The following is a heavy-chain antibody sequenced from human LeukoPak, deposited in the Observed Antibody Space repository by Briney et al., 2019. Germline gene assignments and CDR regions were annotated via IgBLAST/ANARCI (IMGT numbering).Heavy chain of an antibody. CDR3: ARGRFGSVVVPFDY. CDR1: GFTFSSYD. J-gene: IGHJ4*02. CDR2: FGTAGDT. D-gene: IGHD3-22*01. V-gene: IGHV3-13*01. Sequence: GGSLRLSCAASGFTFSSYDMHWVRQATGKVLEWVSAFGTAGDTYYPGSVKGRFTISRENAKNSLYLQMNSLRAGDTAVYYCARGRFGSVVVPFDYWGQGTLVTVSS.